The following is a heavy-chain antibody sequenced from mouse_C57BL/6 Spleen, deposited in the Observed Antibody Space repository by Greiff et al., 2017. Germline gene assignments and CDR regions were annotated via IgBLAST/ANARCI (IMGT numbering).Heavy chain of an antibody. V-gene: IGHV1-72*01. Sequence: QVQLQQPGAELVKPGASVKLSCKASGYPFTSSWMPWVTQRPGRGLEWIGRFDPNSGGTKYNEQFKSKDTRTVDKPSSTADKQRSSLTTEDAAVYYCAESTGPYAMDYWGQGTSVTVSS. J-gene: IGHJ4*01. D-gene: IGHD1-1*01. CDR2: FDPNSGGT. CDR1: GYPFTSSW. CDR3: AESTGPYAMDY.